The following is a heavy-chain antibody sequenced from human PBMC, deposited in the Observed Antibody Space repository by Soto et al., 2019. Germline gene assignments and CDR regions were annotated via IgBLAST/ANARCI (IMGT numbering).Heavy chain of an antibody. J-gene: IGHJ3*02. CDR1: GFTFSSYA. CDR3: AKGDFAFYDFWNIGVERDNAFDI. V-gene: IGHV3-23*01. CDR2: ISGSGGST. D-gene: IGHD3-3*01. Sequence: GGSLRLSCAASGFTFSSYAMSWVRQAPGKGLEWVSAISGSGGSTYYADSVKGRFTISRDNSKNTLYLQMNSLRAEDTAVYYCAKGDFAFYDFWNIGVERDNAFDIWGQGTMVTGSS.